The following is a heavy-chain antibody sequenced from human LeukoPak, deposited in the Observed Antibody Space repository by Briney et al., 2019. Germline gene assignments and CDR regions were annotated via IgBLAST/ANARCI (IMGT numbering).Heavy chain of an antibody. CDR1: GFTFSSSA. J-gene: IGHJ5*02. D-gene: IGHD2-21*02. Sequence: GGSLRLSCAASGFTFSSSAMSWVRQAPGKGLEWVSAISNNGGYTYYADSVQGRFTISRDNSKSTLCLQMNSLRAEDTAVYYCARGWLGETTVVTPYNSWGQGTLVTVSS. CDR3: ARGWLGETTVVTPYNS. V-gene: IGHV3-23*01. CDR2: ISNNGGYT.